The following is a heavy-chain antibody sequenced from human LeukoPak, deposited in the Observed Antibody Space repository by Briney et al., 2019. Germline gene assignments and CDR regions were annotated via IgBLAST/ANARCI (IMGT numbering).Heavy chain of an antibody. V-gene: IGHV3-30*18. CDR2: ISYDGSNK. J-gene: IGHJ4*02. CDR3: AKVFTLTSIAAAGNDY. D-gene: IGHD6-13*01. CDR1: GFTFSSYG. Sequence: PGGSLRLSCAASGFTFSSYGMHWVRQAPGKGLEWVAVISYDGSNKYYADSVKGRFTISRDNSKNTLYLQMNSLRAEDTAVYYCAKVFTLTSIAAAGNDYWGQETRVTVSS.